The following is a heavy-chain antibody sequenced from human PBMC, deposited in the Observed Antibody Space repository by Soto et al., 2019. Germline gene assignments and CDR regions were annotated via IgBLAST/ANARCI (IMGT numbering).Heavy chain of an antibody. D-gene: IGHD3-3*01. V-gene: IGHV1-69*12. Sequence: QVQLVQSGAEVKKPGSSVKVSCKASGGTFSSYAISWVRQAPGQGLEWMGGIIPIFGTANYAQKFQGRVTITVVESTSTAYMELSSLRSEDTAVYYCARDYDFWSGYGPNGMDVWGQGTTVTVSS. CDR3: ARDYDFWSGYGPNGMDV. J-gene: IGHJ6*02. CDR1: GGTFSSYA. CDR2: IIPIFGTA.